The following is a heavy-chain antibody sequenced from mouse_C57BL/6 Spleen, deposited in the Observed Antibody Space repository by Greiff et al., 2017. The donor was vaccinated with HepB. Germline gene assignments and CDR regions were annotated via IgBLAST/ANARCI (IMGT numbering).Heavy chain of an antibody. CDR1: GYTFTSYW. J-gene: IGHJ4*01. V-gene: IGHV1-50*01. CDR3: ARGGYSFYYAMDY. D-gene: IGHD2-14*01. CDR2: IDPSDSYT. Sequence: QVQLQQPGAELVKPGASVKLSCKASGYTFTSYWMQWVKQRPGQGLEWIGEIDPSDSYTNYNQKFKGKATLTVDTSSSTAYMQLSSLTSEDSAVYYCARGGYSFYYAMDYWGQGTSVTVSS.